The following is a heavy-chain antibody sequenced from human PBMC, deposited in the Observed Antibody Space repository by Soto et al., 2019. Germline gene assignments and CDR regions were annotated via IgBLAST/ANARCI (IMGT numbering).Heavy chain of an antibody. Sequence: PSETLSLTCAVSGYPISNGYYWGWIRQPPGKGLEWIGSIYHTGSTYYNPSLKSRVTISVDTSKNQFSLRLSSVTAADTAVYYCARRHSSNWYGLDYWGQGTLVTVSS. D-gene: IGHD6-13*01. V-gene: IGHV4-38-2*01. CDR2: IYHTGST. CDR1: GYPISNGYY. CDR3: ARRHSSNWYGLDY. J-gene: IGHJ4*02.